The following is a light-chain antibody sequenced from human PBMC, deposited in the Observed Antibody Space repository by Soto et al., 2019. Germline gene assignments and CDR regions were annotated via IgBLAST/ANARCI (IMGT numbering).Light chain of an antibody. CDR1: QSISSW. V-gene: IGKV1-5*03. CDR3: QQYNSYSCT. J-gene: IGKJ1*01. CDR2: RAS. Sequence: DIQMTQSPSTLSASVGDRVTITCRASQSISSWLAWYQQKPGKAPNLLIYRASSLESGVPSRFRGSGSGTEFTLTISNLQPDDFATYYCQQYNSYSCTFGQGTKVEIK.